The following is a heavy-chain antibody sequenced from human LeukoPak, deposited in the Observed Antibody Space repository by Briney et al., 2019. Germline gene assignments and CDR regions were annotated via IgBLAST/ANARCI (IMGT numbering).Heavy chain of an antibody. CDR2: IIPIFGTA. CDR1: GGTFSSYA. D-gene: IGHD4-17*01. J-gene: IGHJ5*02. Sequence: SVKVSCKASGGTFSSYAISWARQAPGQGLEWMGGIIPIFGTANYAQKFQGRVTITADESTSTAYMELSSLRSEDTAVYYCARVMGDYTRRWFDPWGQGTLVTVSS. CDR3: ARVMGDYTRRWFDP. V-gene: IGHV1-69*13.